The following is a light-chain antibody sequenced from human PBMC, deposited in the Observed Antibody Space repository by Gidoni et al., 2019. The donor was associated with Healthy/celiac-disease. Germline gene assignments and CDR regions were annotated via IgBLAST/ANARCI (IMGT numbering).Light chain of an antibody. J-gene: IGLJ3*02. V-gene: IGLV2-14*01. Sequence: QSALTQPASVAGSPGQALTTSCTGTSSDVGGYNYVSWYQQPPGNAPKLMIYEVSNRPSGVSNRFSGSKSGNTASLTISGLQAEDEADYYCSSYTSSSTWVFGGGTKLTVL. CDR3: SSYTSSSTWV. CDR2: EVS. CDR1: SSDVGGYNY.